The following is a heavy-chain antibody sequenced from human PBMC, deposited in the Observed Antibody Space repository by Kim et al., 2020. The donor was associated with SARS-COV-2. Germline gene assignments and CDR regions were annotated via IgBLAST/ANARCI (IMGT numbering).Heavy chain of an antibody. CDR2: ISSSSSTI. D-gene: IGHD2-2*01. V-gene: IGHV3-48*02. CDR1: GFTFSSYS. Sequence: GGSLRLSCAASGFTFSSYSMNWVRQAPGKGLEWVSYISSSSSTIYYADSVKGRFTISRDNAKNSLYLQMNSLRDEDTAVYYCARAVYCSSTSCARADYWGQGTLVTVSS. J-gene: IGHJ4*02. CDR3: ARAVYCSSTSCARADY.